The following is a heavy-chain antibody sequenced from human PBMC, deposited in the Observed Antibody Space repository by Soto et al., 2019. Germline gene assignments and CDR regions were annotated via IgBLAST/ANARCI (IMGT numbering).Heavy chain of an antibody. CDR1: GFTFSCSW. V-gene: IGHV3-74*01. D-gene: IGHD3-22*01. CDR3: ARADDYDSRSYSYFDN. CDR2: IQSDGSST. J-gene: IGHJ4*02. Sequence: GGSLRLSCAASGFTFSCSWMHWVRQAPGKGLVWVSRIQSDGSSTSYADSVKGRFTISRDNAKNTLYLQMNSLRAEDTAVYYCARADDYDSRSYSYFDNWGQGTLVTVSS.